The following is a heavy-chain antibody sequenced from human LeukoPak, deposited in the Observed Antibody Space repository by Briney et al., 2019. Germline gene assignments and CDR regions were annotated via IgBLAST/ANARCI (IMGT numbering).Heavy chain of an antibody. D-gene: IGHD6-13*01. Sequence: SETLSLTCTVSGGSISSYYWSWIRQPPGKGLEWIGYIYYSGSTNYNPSLKSRVTISVDTSKNQFSLKLSSVTAADPAVYYCARDRPVSRGYSSSWYYNYYYYYGMDVWGQGTTVTVSS. J-gene: IGHJ6*02. V-gene: IGHV4-59*01. CDR1: GGSISSYY. CDR3: ARDRPVSRGYSSSWYYNYYYYYGMDV. CDR2: IYYSGST.